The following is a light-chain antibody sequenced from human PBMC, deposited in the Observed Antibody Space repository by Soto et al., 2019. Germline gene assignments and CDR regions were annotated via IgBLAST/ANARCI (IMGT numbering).Light chain of an antibody. V-gene: IGKV3D-15*01. J-gene: IGKJ4*01. CDR3: QQFSSYPLT. Sequence: DIVMTHSPATLSVSPGERATLSCRASQSVSSNLAWYQQKPGQAPRLLIYGASIRATGIPDRFSGSGSETDFTLTISRLEPEDFAVYYCQQFSSYPLTFGGGTKVDIK. CDR1: QSVSSN. CDR2: GAS.